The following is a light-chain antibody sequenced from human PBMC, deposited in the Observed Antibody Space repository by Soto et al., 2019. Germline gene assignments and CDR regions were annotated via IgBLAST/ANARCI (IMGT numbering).Light chain of an antibody. Sequence: EIQMNQSPSTLSASLGDRVTITCRASQSISSWLAWYQQKPGKAPKLLIYDASSLESGVPSRFRGSGSGTEFTLTISSPHPDDFATYYCQQYNSYWTFGQGTKVDIK. CDR1: QSISSW. CDR3: QQYNSYWT. CDR2: DAS. J-gene: IGKJ1*01. V-gene: IGKV1-5*01.